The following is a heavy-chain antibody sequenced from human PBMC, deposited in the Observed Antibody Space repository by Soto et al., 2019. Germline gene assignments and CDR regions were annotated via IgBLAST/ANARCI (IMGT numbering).Heavy chain of an antibody. V-gene: IGHV1-18*01. Sequence: GASVKVSCKASGYTFTSYGISWVRQAPGQGLEWMGWISAYNGNTNYAQKLQGRVTMTTDTSTSTAYMELRSLRSDDTAVYYCAIVEYCSSTSCYERYYYYYYMDVWGKGTTVTVSS. CDR1: GYTFTSYG. CDR3: AIVEYCSSTSCYERYYYYYYMDV. J-gene: IGHJ6*03. CDR2: ISAYNGNT. D-gene: IGHD2-2*01.